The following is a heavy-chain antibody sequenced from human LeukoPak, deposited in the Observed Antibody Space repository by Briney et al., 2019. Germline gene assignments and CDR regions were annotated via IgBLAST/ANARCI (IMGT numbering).Heavy chain of an antibody. D-gene: IGHD3-22*01. Sequence: PGGSLRLSCAASGFTFSSYWMHWVRQAPGKGLVWVSRINSGGSSTTYADSVKGRFTMSRDNAKNTLYLQMNSLRAEDTAVYYCAAYDSSGYSFDYWGQGILVTVSS. J-gene: IGHJ4*02. CDR2: INSGGSST. CDR3: AAYDSSGYSFDY. CDR1: GFTFSSYW. V-gene: IGHV3-74*01.